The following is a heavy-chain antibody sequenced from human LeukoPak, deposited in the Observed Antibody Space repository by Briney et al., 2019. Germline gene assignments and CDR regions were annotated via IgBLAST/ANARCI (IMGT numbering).Heavy chain of an antibody. V-gene: IGHV3-66*01. CDR3: ASRVDSSSSWGYYYYYMDV. CDR2: TFSDTIT. D-gene: IGHD6-6*01. Sequence: GGSLRLSCTASGFTVSSNYMGWVRLAPGKGLEWVSVTFSDTITYYADSVKGRFTVSRDSSKNTLYLQMSSLRAEDTAVYYCASRVDSSSSWGYYYYYMDVWGKGTTVTVSS. CDR1: GFTVSSNY. J-gene: IGHJ6*03.